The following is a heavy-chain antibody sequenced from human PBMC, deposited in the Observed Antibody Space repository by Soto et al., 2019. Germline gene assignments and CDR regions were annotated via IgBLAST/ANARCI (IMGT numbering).Heavy chain of an antibody. V-gene: IGHV3-48*03. D-gene: IGHD6-6*01. CDR2: ISSSGSTI. CDR3: AREDPYSSSGAFDI. Sequence: GGSLRLSCAASGFTFSSYEMNWVRQAPGKGLEWVSYISSSGSTIYYADSVKGRFTISRDNAKNSLYLQMNSLRAEDTAVYYCAREDPYSSSGAFDIWGQGTMVTVSS. CDR1: GFTFSSYE. J-gene: IGHJ3*02.